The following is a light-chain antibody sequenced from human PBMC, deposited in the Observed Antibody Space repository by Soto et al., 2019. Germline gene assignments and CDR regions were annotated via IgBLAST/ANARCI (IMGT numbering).Light chain of an antibody. V-gene: IGLV4-69*01. CDR2: LNSDGSH. Sequence: QAVVTQSPSASASLGASVKLTCTLSSGHSSYAIAWYQQQPEKGPRYLMNLNSDGSHSKGDGIPDRFSGSSSGAEHYLTIPSLQSEDEADYYCQTWGTGAWVFGGGTKLTVL. J-gene: IGLJ3*02. CDR3: QTWGTGAWV. CDR1: SGHSSYA.